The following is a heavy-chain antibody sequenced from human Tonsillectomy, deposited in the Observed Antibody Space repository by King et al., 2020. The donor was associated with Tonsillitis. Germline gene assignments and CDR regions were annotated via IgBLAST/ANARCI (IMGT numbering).Heavy chain of an antibody. Sequence: QLQESGPGLVKPSQTLSLTCTVSGGSISSGGYYWSWVRQPPGKGLEWIGYIYYSGSTYYNPSLKSRVTISVETSKNQFSLKLSSVTAADTAVYYCARGIGGGWSLDAFDIWGQGTMVTVSS. V-gene: IGHV4-31*03. CDR2: IYYSGST. J-gene: IGHJ3*02. CDR3: ARGIGGGWSLDAFDI. D-gene: IGHD3-16*01. CDR1: GGSISSGGYY.